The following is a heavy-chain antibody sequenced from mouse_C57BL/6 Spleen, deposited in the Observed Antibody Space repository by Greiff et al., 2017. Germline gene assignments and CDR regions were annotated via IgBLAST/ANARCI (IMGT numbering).Heavy chain of an antibody. CDR3: TTKESVPWGFAY. J-gene: IGHJ3*01. D-gene: IGHD1-1*01. CDR2: IDPEDGDT. V-gene: IGHV14-1*01. CDR1: GFNIKDYY. Sequence: EVQLQQSGAELVRPGASVKLSCTASGFNIKDYYMHWVKQRPEQGLEWIGRIDPEDGDTEYAPKFQGKATMTADTSSNTAYLQLSSLTSEDTAVYYCTTKESVPWGFAYWGQGTLVTVSA.